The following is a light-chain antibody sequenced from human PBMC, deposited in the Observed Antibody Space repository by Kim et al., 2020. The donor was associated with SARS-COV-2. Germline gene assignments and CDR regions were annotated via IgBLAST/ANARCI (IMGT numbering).Light chain of an antibody. J-gene: IGKJ1*01. Sequence: SPGERATLSCRASQSVTSNLAWYQQTPGQAPRLLIYGASTRATGIPARFSGSGSGTEFTLTINSLQSEDFAVYYCQQYNNWPPWTFGQGTKVDIK. CDR2: GAS. V-gene: IGKV3-15*01. CDR1: QSVTSN. CDR3: QQYNNWPPWT.